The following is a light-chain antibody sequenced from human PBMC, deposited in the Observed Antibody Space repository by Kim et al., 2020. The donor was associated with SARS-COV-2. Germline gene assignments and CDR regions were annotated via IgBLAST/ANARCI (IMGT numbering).Light chain of an antibody. CDR2: SAS. Sequence: ASVGDRVTISCRASQDINNYLAWYQHKPGKAPKLLIYSASVLEVGVPSRFSGSGSGTDFTLTISNLQPEDVATYYCQQYYSAPWTFGQGTKVDIK. J-gene: IGKJ1*01. CDR3: QQYYSAPWT. V-gene: IGKV1-27*01. CDR1: QDINNY.